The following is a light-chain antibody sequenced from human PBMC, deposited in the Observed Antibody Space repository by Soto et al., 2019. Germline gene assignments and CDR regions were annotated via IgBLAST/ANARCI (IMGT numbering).Light chain of an antibody. CDR2: SAS. CDR3: QQYNKWPLT. J-gene: IGKJ3*01. V-gene: IGKV3-15*01. CDR1: QSVSSSY. Sequence: EIVLTQSPGTLSLSPGERATLSCRASQSVSSSYLAWYQQKPGPTPRLLIYSASIGATGTPARFSGSGSGSDFTLTISSLQSEDFAVYYCQQYNKWPLTFGPGTKVDIK.